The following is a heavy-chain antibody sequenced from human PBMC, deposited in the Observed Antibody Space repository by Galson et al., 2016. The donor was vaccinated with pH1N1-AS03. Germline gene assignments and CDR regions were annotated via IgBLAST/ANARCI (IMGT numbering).Heavy chain of an antibody. CDR3: ARGRGSYGMDV. CDR1: GYTFTSYG. Sequence: SVKVSCKASGYTFTSYGIGWVRQAPGQRLEWMGWINAGNGNTTYSQSFQGRVTITRDTSASKAYMELSSLRSEDTAVYYCARGRGSYGMDVWGQGTTVTVSS. J-gene: IGHJ6*02. V-gene: IGHV1-3*01. D-gene: IGHD1-26*01. CDR2: INAGNGNT.